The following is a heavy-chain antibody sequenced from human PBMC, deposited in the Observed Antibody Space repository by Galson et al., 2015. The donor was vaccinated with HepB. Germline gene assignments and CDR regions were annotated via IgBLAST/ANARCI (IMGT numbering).Heavy chain of an antibody. V-gene: IGHV3-30*02. J-gene: IGHJ4*02. CDR2: IRYDGSNK. D-gene: IGHD3-9*01. CDR1: GFTFSSYG. Sequence: SLRLSCAASGFTFSSYGMHWVRQAPGKGLEWVAFIRYDGSNKYYADSVKGRFTISRDNSKNTLYLQMNSLRAEDTAVYYCAKDRPAMLDWSLNHYFDYWGQGTLVTVSS. CDR3: AKDRPAMLDWSLNHYFDY.